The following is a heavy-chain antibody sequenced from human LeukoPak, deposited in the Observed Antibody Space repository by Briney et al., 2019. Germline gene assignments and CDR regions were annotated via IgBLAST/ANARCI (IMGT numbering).Heavy chain of an antibody. CDR3: ARDRYHYYYYGMDV. CDR1: GFTFSSYA. V-gene: IGHV3-7*01. CDR2: IKQDGSEK. D-gene: IGHD2-2*02. J-gene: IGHJ6*02. Sequence: PRGSLRLSCAASGFTFSSYAMSWVRQAPGKGLEWVANIKQDGSEKYYVDSVKGRFTISRDNAKNSLYLQMNSLRAEDTAVYYCARDRYHYYYYGMDVWGQGTTVTVSS.